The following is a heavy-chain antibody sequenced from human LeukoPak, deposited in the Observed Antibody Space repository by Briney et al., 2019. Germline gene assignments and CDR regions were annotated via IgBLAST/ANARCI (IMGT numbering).Heavy chain of an antibody. CDR2: INHSGST. CDR1: GGSFSGYY. J-gene: IGHJ5*02. D-gene: IGHD2-2*01. V-gene: IGHV4-34*01. Sequence: SETLSLTCAVYGGSFSGYYWSWIRQPPGKGLEWIGEINHSGSTNYNPSLKSRVTISVDTSKNQFSLKLSSVTAADTAVYYCARGVVPAAISFGWFDPWGQGTLVTVSS. CDR3: ARGVVPAAISFGWFDP.